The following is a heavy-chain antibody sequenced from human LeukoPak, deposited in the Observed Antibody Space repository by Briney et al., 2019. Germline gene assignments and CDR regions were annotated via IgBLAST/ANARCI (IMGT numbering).Heavy chain of an antibody. CDR3: ARASGAGGMLYGPDY. D-gene: IGHD2-8*01. J-gene: IGHJ4*02. CDR1: GYTFSSYY. CDR2: INPSGGST. V-gene: IGHV1-46*01. Sequence: ASVKVSCKASGYTFSSYYMRWVRQAPGQGLEWMGIINPSGGSTSYAQKFQGRVTMTRDTSTSTVYMELSSLRSEDTAVYYCARASGAGGMLYGPDYWGQGTLVTVSS.